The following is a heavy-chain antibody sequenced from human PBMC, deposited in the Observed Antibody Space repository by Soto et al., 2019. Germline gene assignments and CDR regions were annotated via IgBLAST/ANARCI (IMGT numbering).Heavy chain of an antibody. CDR2: VYYTGGT. D-gene: IGHD1-26*01. J-gene: IGHJ1*01. CDR3: AREGPPIRAHNTPDYFQQ. CDR1: GGSLSSRSNY. V-gene: IGHV4-39*02. Sequence: QLQLQESGPGLVKPSETLSLTCTVSGGSLSSRSNYWGWVRRPPGKGLEWIGSVYYTGGTYYNPTLKMSVAIHIDISNIQYSLELSFVTAADTAVYYCAREGPPIRAHNTPDYFQQWGQCTLVTVTS.